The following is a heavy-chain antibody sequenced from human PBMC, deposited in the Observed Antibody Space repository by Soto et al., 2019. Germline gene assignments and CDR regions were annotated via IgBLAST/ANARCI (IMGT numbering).Heavy chain of an antibody. Sequence: SETLSLTCTVSGGSISSYYWSWIRQPPGKGLEWIGYIYYSGSTNYNPSLNSRVTISVDTSKNQFSLKLSSVTAADTAVYYCARAWGEAFDYWGQGTLVTVSS. D-gene: IGHD3-16*01. V-gene: IGHV4-59*01. J-gene: IGHJ4*02. CDR3: ARAWGEAFDY. CDR1: GGSISSYY. CDR2: IYYSGST.